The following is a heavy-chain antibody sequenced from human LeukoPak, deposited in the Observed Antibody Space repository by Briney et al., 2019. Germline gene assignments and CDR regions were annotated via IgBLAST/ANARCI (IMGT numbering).Heavy chain of an antibody. CDR1: GYTFTSYD. CDR2: MNPNSGNT. Sequence: ASVTVSFTASGYTFTSYDINWVRQATGQGLEWMGWMNPNSGNTGYAQKFQGRVTMTRNTSISTAYMELSSLRSEDTAVYYCAREGYQLLFSWFDPWGQGTLVTVSS. CDR3: AREGYQLLFSWFDP. V-gene: IGHV1-8*01. D-gene: IGHD2-2*01. J-gene: IGHJ5*02.